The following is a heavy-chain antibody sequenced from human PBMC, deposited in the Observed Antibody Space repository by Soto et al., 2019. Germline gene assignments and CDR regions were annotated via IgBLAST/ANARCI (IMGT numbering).Heavy chain of an antibody. D-gene: IGHD3-10*01. Sequence: GGSLRLSCAASGFSFTNYDMTWVRQAPGKGLEWVSTISGNGNKKYYADSVKGRFTISRDNSKNTLYLQMNGLRAENTAVYYCAKGSYYGSGNYYPIRPFDYWGQGTLVTSPQ. CDR3: AKGSYYGSGNYYPIRPFDY. V-gene: IGHV3-23*01. J-gene: IGHJ4*02. CDR1: GFSFTNYD. CDR2: ISGNGNKK.